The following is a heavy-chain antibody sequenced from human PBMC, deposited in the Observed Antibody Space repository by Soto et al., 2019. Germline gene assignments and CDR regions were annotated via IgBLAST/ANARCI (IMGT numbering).Heavy chain of an antibody. J-gene: IGHJ4*02. CDR1: GFTFSSYA. CDR3: SKGRGQTWTFDY. V-gene: IGHV3-23*01. D-gene: IGHD1-1*01. Sequence: EVQLLESGGGAVQPGGSLRLSCAASGFTFSSYAMHWVRRPPGKGLEWVSSISGSGGTAYYADSVKGRFSISRDSLVNTLYLQRNSLRAEDTAVYSWSKGRGQTWTFDYWGQGTLVTVSP. CDR2: ISGSGGTA.